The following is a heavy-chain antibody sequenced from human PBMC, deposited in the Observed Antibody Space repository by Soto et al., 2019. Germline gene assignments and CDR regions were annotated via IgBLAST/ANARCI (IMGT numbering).Heavy chain of an antibody. Sequence: ESGPTLVNPTQTLTLTCTFSGFSLSTSGVGVGWIRQPPGKALEWLALIYWDDDKRYSPSLKGRLTITKHTSKNQVVLTMTNMDPVDTATYYCAHGRTGTTWKPNWFDPWGQGTLVTVSS. V-gene: IGHV2-5*02. CDR3: AHGRTGTTWKPNWFDP. CDR1: GFSLSTSGVG. J-gene: IGHJ5*02. CDR2: IYWDDDK. D-gene: IGHD1-7*01.